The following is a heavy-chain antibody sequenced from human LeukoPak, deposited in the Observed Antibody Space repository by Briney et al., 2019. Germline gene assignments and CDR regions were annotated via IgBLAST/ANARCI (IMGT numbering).Heavy chain of an antibody. V-gene: IGHV4-34*01. CDR3: ARPRGYSTDY. CDR1: GGSFSGYY. CDR2: INHSGST. J-gene: IGHJ4*02. Sequence: SETLSLTCAVYGGSFSGYYWSWIRQPPGKGLEWIGEINHSGSTNYNPSLKSRVTISVDTSKNQFSLKLSSVTAADTAVYYCARPRGYSTDYWGQGTLVTVSS. D-gene: IGHD6-13*01.